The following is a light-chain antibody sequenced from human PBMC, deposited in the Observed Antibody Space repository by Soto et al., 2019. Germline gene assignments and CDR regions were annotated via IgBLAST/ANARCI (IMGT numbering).Light chain of an antibody. V-gene: IGLV2-14*02. J-gene: IGLJ1*01. CDR1: SSNVGSYKL. CDR2: EVN. CDR3: SSYAGSSNV. Sequence: QSVLTQPASVSGSPGQSITISCTGTSSNVGSYKLVSWYQQHPGKAPKLMIFEVNKRPSGVSNRFSGSKSGNTASLTVSGLQAEDEADYYCSSYAGSSNVFGTGTKLTVL.